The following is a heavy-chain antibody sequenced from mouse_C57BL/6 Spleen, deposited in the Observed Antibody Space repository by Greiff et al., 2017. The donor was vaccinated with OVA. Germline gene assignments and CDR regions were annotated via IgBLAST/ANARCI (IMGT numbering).Heavy chain of an antibody. D-gene: IGHD2-13*01. Sequence: EVKLMESGGGLVQPGGSLKLSCAASGFTFSDYYMYWVRQTPEKRLEWVAYISNGGGSTYYPATVKGRFTISRDNAKNTLYLQMSRLKSEDTAMYYCARHGLLDYWGQGTTLTVSA. CDR2: ISNGGGST. V-gene: IGHV5-12*01. J-gene: IGHJ2*01. CDR1: GFTFSDYY. CDR3: ARHGLLDY.